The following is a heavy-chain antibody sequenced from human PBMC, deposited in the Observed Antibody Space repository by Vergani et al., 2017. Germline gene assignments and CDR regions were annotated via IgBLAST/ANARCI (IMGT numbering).Heavy chain of an antibody. CDR1: GFTFSSYS. V-gene: IGHV3-48*01. CDR2: ISSSSSTI. CDR3: ASLARHYCGGDCPFQH. D-gene: IGHD2-21*02. Sequence: EVQLVESGGGLVQPGGSLRLSCAASGFTFSSYSMNWVRQAPGKGLEWVSYISSSSSTIYYADSVKGRFTISRDNAKNSLYLQMNSLRAEDTAVYYCASLARHYCGGDCPFQHWGQGTLVTVSS. J-gene: IGHJ1*01.